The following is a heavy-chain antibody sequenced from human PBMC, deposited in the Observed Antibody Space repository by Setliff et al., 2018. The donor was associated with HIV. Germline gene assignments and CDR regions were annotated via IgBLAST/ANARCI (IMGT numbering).Heavy chain of an antibody. Sequence: LSLTCTVSGASSSNYYWGWIRQPPGKGLEWIGEINHSGSTNYTPSLKSRVTMSVDTSKNQSSLKLRSVTAADTAVYYCARRPIKGYGPFDSWGPGTLVTVSS. CDR3: ARRPIKGYGPFDS. J-gene: IGHJ4*02. V-gene: IGHV4-34*01. CDR2: INHSGST. CDR1: GASSSNYY. D-gene: IGHD2-15*01.